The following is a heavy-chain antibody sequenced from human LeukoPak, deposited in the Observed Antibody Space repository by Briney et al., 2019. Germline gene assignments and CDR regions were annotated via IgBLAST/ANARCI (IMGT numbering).Heavy chain of an antibody. J-gene: IGHJ3*02. CDR3: ARAPSGGSNYEAFDI. V-gene: IGHV3-11*01. CDR2: ISSSGSTI. D-gene: IGHD2-15*01. Sequence: GGSLRLSCAASGFAFSDYYMSWIRQAPGKGLEWVSYISSSGSTIYYADSVKGRFTISRDNAKNSLYLQMNSLRAEDTAVYYCARAPSGGSNYEAFDIWGQGTMVTVSS. CDR1: GFAFSDYY.